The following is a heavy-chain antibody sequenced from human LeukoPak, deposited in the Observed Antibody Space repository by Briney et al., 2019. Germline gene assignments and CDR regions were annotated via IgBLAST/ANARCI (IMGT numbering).Heavy chain of an antibody. J-gene: IGHJ4*02. D-gene: IGHD3-3*02. Sequence: GGSLRLSCAASGFTFSSYSMNWVRQPPGKGLEWVSSISSSSSYIFYANSLKGRFTISRDNAKNSLYLQMNSLRAEDTAVYYCARLSGIFGAAAREGYWGQGTLVTVPS. CDR2: ISSSSSYI. CDR1: GFTFSSYS. CDR3: ARLSGIFGAAAREGY. V-gene: IGHV3-21*01.